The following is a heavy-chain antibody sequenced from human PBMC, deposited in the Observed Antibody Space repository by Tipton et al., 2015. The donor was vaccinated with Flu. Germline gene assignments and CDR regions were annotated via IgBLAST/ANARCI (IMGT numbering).Heavy chain of an antibody. CDR1: GGSISSYY. V-gene: IGHV4-4*07. D-gene: IGHD1-26*01. J-gene: IGHJ1*01. CDR3: AKSGSYLEYLQH. CDR2: IYTSGST. Sequence: TLSLTCTVSGGSISSYYWSWIRQPAGKGLEWIGRIYTSGSTNYNPSLKSRVTMSVETSKNQFSLKLTSVSAADTAVYYCAKSGSYLEYLQHWGQGTLVTVSS.